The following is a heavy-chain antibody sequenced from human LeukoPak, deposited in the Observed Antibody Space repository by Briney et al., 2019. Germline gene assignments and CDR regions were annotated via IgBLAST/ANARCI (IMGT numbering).Heavy chain of an antibody. CDR1: GFTFGDYA. Sequence: QPGRSLRLSCTASGFTFGDYAMSWVRQAPGKGLEWVGFIRSKAYGGTTECAASVKGRFTISRDDSKSIAYLQMNSLKTEDTAVYYCTRGDGYSPYDYWGQGTLVTVSS. CDR3: TRGDGYSPYDY. CDR2: IRSKAYGGTT. V-gene: IGHV3-49*04. J-gene: IGHJ4*02. D-gene: IGHD5-24*01.